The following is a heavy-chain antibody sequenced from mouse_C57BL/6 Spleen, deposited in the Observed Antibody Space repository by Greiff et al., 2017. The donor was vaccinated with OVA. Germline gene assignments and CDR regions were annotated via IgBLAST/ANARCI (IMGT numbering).Heavy chain of an antibody. CDR3: AKETYYSNYGYFDY. CDR2: ICSGGST. D-gene: IGHD2-5*01. J-gene: IGHJ2*01. CDR1: GFSFTSYG. V-gene: IGHV2-4*01. Sequence: VQLQQSGPGLVQPSQSLSITCTVSGFSFTSYGVHWVRPPPGKGLEWLGEICSGGSTDYNADFISRLSISKDNAKSQVFFKMNSLQADDTAIYDCAKETYYSNYGYFDYWGQGTTLTVSS.